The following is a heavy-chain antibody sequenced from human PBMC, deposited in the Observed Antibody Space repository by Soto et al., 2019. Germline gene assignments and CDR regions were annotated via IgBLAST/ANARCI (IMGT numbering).Heavy chain of an antibody. Sequence: GASVKVSCKASGGTFNNYPITWVRQAPGQGLEWMGGSIPIFGTANYAQKFQGRVTISVDESTSTAYMELSSLRSEGTAVYYCARGRGYSGDDHYYYFDMDVWGQGTTVTVSS. V-gene: IGHV1-69*13. CDR2: SIPIFGTA. CDR3: ARGRGYSGDDHYYYFDMDV. D-gene: IGHD5-12*01. CDR1: GGTFNNYP. J-gene: IGHJ6*02.